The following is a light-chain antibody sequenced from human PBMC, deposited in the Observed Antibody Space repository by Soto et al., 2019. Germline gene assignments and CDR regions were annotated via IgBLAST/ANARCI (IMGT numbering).Light chain of an antibody. V-gene: IGKV3D-7*01. CDR3: QQDYNLLT. CDR2: GAS. CDR1: QSVSGNY. J-gene: IGKJ4*01. Sequence: PGERVTLSCRASQSVSGNYLTWYQQKPGQAPRLLIYGASTRATGIPARFSGSGSGTDFTLTISSLQPEDFAVYYCQQDYNLLTFGGGTKVEIK.